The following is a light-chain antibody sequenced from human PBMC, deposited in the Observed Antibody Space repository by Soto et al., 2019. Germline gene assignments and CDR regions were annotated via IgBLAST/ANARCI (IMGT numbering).Light chain of an antibody. Sequence: ALTQPRSVSGSPGQSVTISCTGTSSDVGGYNYVSWYQQHPGKAPKLMIYDVSKRPSGVPDRFSGSKSGNTASLTISGLQAEDEADYYCCSYAGSPRVFGTGTKLTVL. CDR2: DVS. CDR1: SSDVGGYNY. CDR3: CSYAGSPRV. V-gene: IGLV2-11*01. J-gene: IGLJ1*01.